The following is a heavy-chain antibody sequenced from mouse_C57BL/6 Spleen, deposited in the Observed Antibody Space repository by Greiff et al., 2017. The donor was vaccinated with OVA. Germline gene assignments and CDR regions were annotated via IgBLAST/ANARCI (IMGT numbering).Heavy chain of an antibody. J-gene: IGHJ1*03. D-gene: IGHD1-1*01. CDR1: GYTFTSYW. CDR3: ARSPYYYGSSYWYFDV. V-gene: IGHV1-52*01. CDR2: IDPSDSET. Sequence: VQLQQPGAELVRPGSSVKLSCKASGYTFTSYWMHWVKQRPIQGLEWIGNIDPSDSETHYNQKFKDKATLTVDKSSSTAYMQLSSLTSEDSAVYYCARSPYYYGSSYWYFDVWGTGTTVTAAS.